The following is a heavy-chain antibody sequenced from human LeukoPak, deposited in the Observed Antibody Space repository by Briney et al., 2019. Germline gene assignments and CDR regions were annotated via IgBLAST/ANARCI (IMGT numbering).Heavy chain of an antibody. CDR1: GFTFSSYA. Sequence: PGGSLRLSCAASGFTFSSYAMNWVRQAPGRGLEWVSGFSCSGGTTYYADAVKGRFTISRDNSKNTMYLQVNSLRAEDTAVYYCAKDSRRTSGWYYFDYWGQGALVTVSS. CDR3: AKDSRRTSGWYYFDY. J-gene: IGHJ4*02. CDR2: FSCSGGTT. D-gene: IGHD6-19*01. V-gene: IGHV3-23*01.